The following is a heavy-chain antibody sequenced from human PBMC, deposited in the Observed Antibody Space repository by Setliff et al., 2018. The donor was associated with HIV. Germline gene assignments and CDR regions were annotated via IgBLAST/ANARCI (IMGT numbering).Heavy chain of an antibody. CDR3: VRDQIGDVQVAGTWGT. J-gene: IGHJ5*02. D-gene: IGHD6-19*01. CDR1: GYKFTSYW. CDR2: INPSTSEV. V-gene: IGHV5-51*01. Sequence: GESLKISCKDSGYKFTSYWVGWVRQMPGRGLEWMGFINPSTSEVRYRPSLQGQVTMSVDKSISTAYLQWSSLAASDTAMYYCVRDQIGDVQVAGTWGTWGQGTLVTVSS.